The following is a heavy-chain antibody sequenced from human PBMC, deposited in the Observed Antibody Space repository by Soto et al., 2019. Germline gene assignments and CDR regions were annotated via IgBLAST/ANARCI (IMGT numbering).Heavy chain of an antibody. D-gene: IGHD5-12*01. V-gene: IGHV3-15*01. Sequence: WGALRLSWAGAEFSVGNGWRRLVRQDPGKGLEWVGRIKSETDGGTTDYAAPVKGRFTISRDDSKNTLYLQMNSLNTEDTAAYYCKTAPSGYFGPSGPCGRGTLVTVSS. CDR2: IKSETDGGTT. CDR1: EFSVGNGW. CDR3: KTAPSGYFGPSGP. J-gene: IGHJ5*02.